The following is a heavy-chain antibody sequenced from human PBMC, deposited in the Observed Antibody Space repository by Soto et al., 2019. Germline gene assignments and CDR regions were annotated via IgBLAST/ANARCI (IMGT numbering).Heavy chain of an antibody. J-gene: IGHJ4*01. CDR3: ARQKSYYDTSGYFMPDY. Sequence: ASVKVSCKASGYTFTSYGISWVRQAPEQGLEWMGWISAYNGNTNYPQKFQGRVTMTTDISTSTAYMELRSLRSDVTAVYYCARQKSYYDTSGYFMPDYWGQGTQVTVSS. V-gene: IGHV1-18*04. D-gene: IGHD3-22*01. CDR1: GYTFTSYG. CDR2: ISAYNGNT.